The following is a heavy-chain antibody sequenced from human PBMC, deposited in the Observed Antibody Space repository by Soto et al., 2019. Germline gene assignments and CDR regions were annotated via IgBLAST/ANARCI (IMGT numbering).Heavy chain of an antibody. CDR3: ARAGQYYDSSGYAN. J-gene: IGHJ4*02. Sequence: QAKLVQSGTEVKKPGASVKVSCKASGYSFGTSGISWVRQAPGQGLEWMGWISAYNGNTNYDQKLQDRDTMTTDTSTNTAYLELRSLRSDDTAVYYCARAGQYYDSSGYANWGQGTLVTVSS. V-gene: IGHV1-18*01. D-gene: IGHD3-22*01. CDR1: GYSFGTSG. CDR2: ISAYNGNT.